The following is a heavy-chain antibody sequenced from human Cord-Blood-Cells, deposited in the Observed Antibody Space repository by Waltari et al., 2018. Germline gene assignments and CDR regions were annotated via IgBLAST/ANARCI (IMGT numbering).Heavy chain of an antibody. D-gene: IGHD3-22*01. V-gene: IGHV4-39*07. Sequence: QLQLQESGPGLVKPSETLSLTCTVSGGSISSSSYYWGWIRQPPGKGLEWIGSIYYSGGTYYNPSLKRRVTISVDTSKNQFSLKLSSVTAADTAVYYCARQIYDSSGYYYVPNFDYWGQGTLVTVSS. CDR1: GGSISSSSYY. CDR3: ARQIYDSSGYYYVPNFDY. J-gene: IGHJ4*02. CDR2: IYYSGGT.